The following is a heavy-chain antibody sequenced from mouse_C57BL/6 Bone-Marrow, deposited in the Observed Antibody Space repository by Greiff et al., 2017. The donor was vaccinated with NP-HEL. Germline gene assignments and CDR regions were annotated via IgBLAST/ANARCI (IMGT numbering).Heavy chain of an antibody. V-gene: IGHV1-59*01. Sequence: QVQLQQPGAELVRPGTSVKLSCKASGYTFTSYWMHWVKQRPGQGLEWIGVIDPSDSYTNYNQKFKGKATLTVDTSSSTAYMQLSSLTSEDAAVYYCARCNYGSSYYFDYWGQGTTLTVSS. CDR2: IDPSDSYT. J-gene: IGHJ2*01. CDR1: GYTFTSYW. CDR3: ARCNYGSSYYFDY. D-gene: IGHD1-1*01.